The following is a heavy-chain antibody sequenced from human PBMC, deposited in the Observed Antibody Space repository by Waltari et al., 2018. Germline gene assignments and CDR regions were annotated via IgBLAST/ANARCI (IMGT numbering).Heavy chain of an antibody. CDR2: IWYDGSNK. Sequence: QVQLVESGGGVVQPGRSLRLSCSASGFTFSSYAMHWVRQAPGKGLEWVAVIWYDGSNKYYADSVKGRFTISRDNSKNTLYLQMNSLRAEDTAVYYCATLAVAGTSDYWGQGTLVTVSS. CDR1: GFTFSSYA. D-gene: IGHD6-19*01. J-gene: IGHJ4*02. V-gene: IGHV3-33*01. CDR3: ATLAVAGTSDY.